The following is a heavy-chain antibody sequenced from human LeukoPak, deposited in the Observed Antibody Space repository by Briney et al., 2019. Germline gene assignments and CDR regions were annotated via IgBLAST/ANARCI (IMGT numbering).Heavy chain of an antibody. CDR1: GYPFTTSW. V-gene: IGHV5-51*01. CDR2: IYAGNSDA. J-gene: IGHJ4*02. Sequence: GKSLKISCQGFGYPFTTSWIGWVRQLPGKGLEWRAIIYAGNSDAKYSPSFQGQVSISTDRSISTAYLHLSSLKASDTAIYYCAIIHHPDGRVYWGQGTLVTVSS. CDR3: AIIHHPDGRVY. D-gene: IGHD5-24*01.